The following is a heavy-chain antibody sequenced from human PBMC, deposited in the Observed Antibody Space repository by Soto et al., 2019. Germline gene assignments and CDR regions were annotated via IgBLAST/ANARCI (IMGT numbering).Heavy chain of an antibody. Sequence: SETLSLTCTFSGGSISIGGYYWSWIRQHPGKGLEWIGYIYYSGSTYYNPSLKSRVTMSVDTSKNQFSLKLSSVTAADTAVYYCASYRPCSSNSCYQFDYWGQGTLVTVSS. CDR1: GGSISIGGYY. D-gene: IGHD2-2*01. CDR2: IYYSGST. CDR3: ASYRPCSSNSCYQFDY. J-gene: IGHJ4*02. V-gene: IGHV4-31*03.